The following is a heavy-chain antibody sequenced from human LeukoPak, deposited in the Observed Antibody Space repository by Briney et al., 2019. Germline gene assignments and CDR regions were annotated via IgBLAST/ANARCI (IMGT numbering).Heavy chain of an antibody. V-gene: IGHV1-46*01. Sequence: ASVKVSCKASGYTFTSNYIHWVRQAPGQGLEWMGMIYPRDGSTSYAQKFQGRVTVTRDTSTSTVHMELSGRRSEDAAVYYCARDQEGFDYWGQGTLVTVSS. J-gene: IGHJ4*02. CDR2: IYPRDGST. CDR1: GYTFTSNY. CDR3: ARDQEGFDY.